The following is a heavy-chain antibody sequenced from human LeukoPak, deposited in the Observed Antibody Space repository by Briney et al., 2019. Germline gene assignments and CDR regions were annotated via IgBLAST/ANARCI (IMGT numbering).Heavy chain of an antibody. Sequence: GGSLRLSCAASAFTFSTYSVNWVRRAPGKGLEWVSSISSSSSYIFYADSVKGRFTISRDNAKNSLYLQMNSLRAEDTAFYYCARDTFDYWGQGTLVTVSS. CDR2: ISSSSSYI. CDR1: AFTFSTYS. J-gene: IGHJ4*02. V-gene: IGHV3-21*01. CDR3: ARDTFDY.